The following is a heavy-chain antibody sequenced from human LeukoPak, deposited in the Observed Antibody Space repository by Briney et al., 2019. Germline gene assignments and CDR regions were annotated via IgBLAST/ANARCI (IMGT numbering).Heavy chain of an antibody. D-gene: IGHD5-12*01. Sequence: SVKVSCKASGGTFSSFTISWVRQAPGQGLEWMGGIIPIFGTANYAQKFQGRVTITADESTRTAYMELSSLRSEDTAVYYCARGGAPGPPGGGGYDFDHWGQGTLVTVSS. CDR1: GGTFSSFT. CDR2: IIPIFGTA. CDR3: ARGGAPGPPGGGGYDFDH. V-gene: IGHV1-69*01. J-gene: IGHJ4*02.